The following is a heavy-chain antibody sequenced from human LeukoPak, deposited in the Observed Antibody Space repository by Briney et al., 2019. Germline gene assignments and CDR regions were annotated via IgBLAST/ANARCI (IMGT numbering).Heavy chain of an antibody. CDR3: ARDPGPYSNYVV. CDR2: IYYSGST. Sequence: PSETLSLTCTVSGGSISSGGYYWSWIRQYPGKGLEWIGYIYYSGSTYYNPSLKSRVTISVDTSKNQFSLKLSSVTAADTAVYYCARDPGPYSNYVVWGQGTLVTVSS. D-gene: IGHD4-11*01. V-gene: IGHV4-31*03. CDR1: GGSISSGGYY. J-gene: IGHJ4*02.